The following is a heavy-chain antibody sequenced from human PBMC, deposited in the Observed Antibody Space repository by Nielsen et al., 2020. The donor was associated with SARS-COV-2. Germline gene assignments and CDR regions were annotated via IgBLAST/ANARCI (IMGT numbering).Heavy chain of an antibody. J-gene: IGHJ6*03. D-gene: IGHD4-23*01. CDR2: ISSNGGST. CDR1: GFTFSSYA. V-gene: IGHV3-64D*09. Sequence: GESLKISCSASGFTFSSYAMHWVRQAPGKGLEYVSAISSNGGSTYYADSVKGRFTISRDNSKNTLYLQMSSLRAEDTAVYYCVKGHPELQGYYYYMDVWGKGTTVTVSS. CDR3: VKGHPELQGYYYYMDV.